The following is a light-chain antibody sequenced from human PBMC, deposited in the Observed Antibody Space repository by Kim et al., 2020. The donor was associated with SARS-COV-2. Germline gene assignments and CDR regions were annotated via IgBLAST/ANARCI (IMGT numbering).Light chain of an antibody. V-gene: IGLV10-54*01. CDR2: RDN. CDR3: SAWDTSLGAWV. Sequence: QTATLTFTGNGNKVGNERARWLQQNQGQPPKLLFRRDNNRPPWISERLSASTSGNTASLTITGLEPGDEAAYYCSAWDTSLGAWVFGGGTQLTVL. J-gene: IGLJ3*02. CDR1: GNKVGNER.